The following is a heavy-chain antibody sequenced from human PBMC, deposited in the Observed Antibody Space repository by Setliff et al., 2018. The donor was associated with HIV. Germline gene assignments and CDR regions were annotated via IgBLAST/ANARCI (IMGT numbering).Heavy chain of an antibody. CDR2: IETTGTV. CDR1: GDSIRSQF. D-gene: IGHD3-10*01. V-gene: IGHV4-4*08. CDR3: ARGGRGAFGDYYYMDV. J-gene: IGHJ6*03. Sequence: ASETLSLTCNLSGDSIRSQFWTWIRQTPGKGLEWIASIETTGTVNYSPSLKSRVSISLDPSRSQFSLTLRSVTAADTAVYYCARGGRGAFGDYYYMDVWGKGTTVTVSS.